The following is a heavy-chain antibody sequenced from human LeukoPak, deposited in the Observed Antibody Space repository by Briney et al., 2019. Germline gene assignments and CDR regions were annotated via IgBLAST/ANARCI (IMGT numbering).Heavy chain of an antibody. Sequence: ASVKVSCKASGYSFTSYGFTWVRQAPGRGLEWMGWISTYDGNANYAQKLQGRVTMTTDTSTITAYMELRSLRSDDTAVYYCARAPSGFTYGPGDHWGQGTLVTVSS. CDR1: GYSFTSYG. CDR3: ARAPSGFTYGPGDH. D-gene: IGHD3-10*01. CDR2: ISTYDGNA. V-gene: IGHV1-18*01. J-gene: IGHJ4*02.